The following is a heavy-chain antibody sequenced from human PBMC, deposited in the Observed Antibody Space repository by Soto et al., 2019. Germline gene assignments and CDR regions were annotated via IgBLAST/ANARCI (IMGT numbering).Heavy chain of an antibody. CDR2: IYYSGGT. CDR3: TREQSDDNYFDP. D-gene: IGHD6-19*01. CDR1: GAALSSGGYF. J-gene: IGHJ5*02. Sequence: SETRSLTCIVSGAALSSGGYFYTWVRQPPGKGLEWLGYIYYSGGTNYNPSLKSRVTISLDKSKSQFSLRLISVTAADTAVYYCTREQSDDNYFDPWGQGTLVTVSS. V-gene: IGHV4-61*08.